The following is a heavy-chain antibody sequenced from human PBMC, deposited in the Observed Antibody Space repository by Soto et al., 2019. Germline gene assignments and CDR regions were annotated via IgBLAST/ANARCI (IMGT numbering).Heavy chain of an antibody. J-gene: IGHJ4*02. CDR2: INAGNGNT. CDR1: VYTFTSYA. CDR3: ARSDGPVGDY. D-gene: IGHD1-26*01. Sequence: QVQLVQSGAEVKKPGASVKVSCKASVYTFTSYAMPWVRQAPGQRLEWMGWINAGNGNTKYPQKFQGRVTVTRYTSASTAYMELSSLRSEDTAVYYCARSDGPVGDYWGQGTLVTVSS. V-gene: IGHV1-3*01.